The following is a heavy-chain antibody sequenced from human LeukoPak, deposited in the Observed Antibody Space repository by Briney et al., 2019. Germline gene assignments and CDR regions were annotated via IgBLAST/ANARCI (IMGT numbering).Heavy chain of an antibody. CDR3: ASPYYYASGSFDV. Sequence: PGGSLRLSCAASGFTFSNYGMHWVRQAPGKGLEGVAFIRYDGSNKSYADSVKGRFTISRDNSKNTLYLQMNSLRAEDTAVYYCASPYYYASGSFDVWGQGTLVTVSS. J-gene: IGHJ4*02. CDR1: GFTFSNYG. D-gene: IGHD3-10*01. CDR2: IRYDGSNK. V-gene: IGHV3-30*02.